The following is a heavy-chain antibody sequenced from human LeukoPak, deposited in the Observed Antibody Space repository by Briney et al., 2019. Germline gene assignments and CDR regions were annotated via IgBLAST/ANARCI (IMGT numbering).Heavy chain of an antibody. V-gene: IGHV4-38-2*02. CDR2: IHHSGST. J-gene: IGHJ4*02. CDR1: GYSISSGYY. D-gene: IGHD3-22*01. Sequence: SETLSLTCTVSGYSISSGYYWGWIRQPPGKGLEWIGSIHHSGSTYYNPSLKSRVTISLDMSKNQFSLKLSSVTAADTAVYYCARGDSSGYYAVDNFFDYWGQGTLVTVSS. CDR3: ARGDSSGYYAVDNFFDY.